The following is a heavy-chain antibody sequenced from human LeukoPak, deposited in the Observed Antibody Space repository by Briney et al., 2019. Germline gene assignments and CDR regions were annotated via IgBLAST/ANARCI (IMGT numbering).Heavy chain of an antibody. CDR1: GFTFSSYG. J-gene: IGHJ6*04. CDR3: AKGLRTRVPGSDSMPDV. CDR2: ISYDGSNK. Sequence: GGSLRLSCAASGFTFSSYGMHWVRQAPGKGLERVAVISYDGSNKYYADSVKGRFTISRDNSKNTLYLQMNSLRAEDTAVYYCAKGLRTRVPGSDSMPDVWGKGTTVTVSS. V-gene: IGHV3-30*18. D-gene: IGHD3-10*01.